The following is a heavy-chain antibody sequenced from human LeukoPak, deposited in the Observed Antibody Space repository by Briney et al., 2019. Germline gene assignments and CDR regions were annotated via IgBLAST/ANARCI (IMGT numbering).Heavy chain of an antibody. Sequence: GGSLRLSCAASGFPFSSYEMNWVRQAPGKGLEWVSSISSSSSYIYYADSVKGRFTISRDNAKNSLYLQMNSLRAEDTAVYYCAAAGTKHNWFDPWGQGTLVTVSS. J-gene: IGHJ5*02. D-gene: IGHD6-13*01. CDR1: GFPFSSYE. CDR3: AAAGTKHNWFDP. CDR2: ISSSSSYI. V-gene: IGHV3-21*01.